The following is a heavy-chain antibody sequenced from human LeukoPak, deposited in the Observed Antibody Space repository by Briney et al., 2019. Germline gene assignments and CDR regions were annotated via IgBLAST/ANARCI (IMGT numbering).Heavy chain of an antibody. V-gene: IGHV4-59*12. CDR3: ARGHYTNWFDP. Sequence: SETLSLTCTVSGGSISNYYWNWIRQPPGKGLEWIGYIYYSGTTNYNPSLKSRVTISVDKSKNQFSLKLSSVTAADTAVYYCARGHYTNWFDPWGQGTLVTVSS. CDR1: GGSISNYY. D-gene: IGHD4-11*01. CDR2: IYYSGTT. J-gene: IGHJ5*02.